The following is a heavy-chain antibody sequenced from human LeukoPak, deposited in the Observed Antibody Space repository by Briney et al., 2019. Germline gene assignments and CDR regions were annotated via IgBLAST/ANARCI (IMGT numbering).Heavy chain of an antibody. CDR3: ARSGSSGWPLYYYYYYGMDV. CDR2: IYYSGST. Sequence: SETLSLTCTVSGGSISSYYWSWIRQPPGKGLEWIGYIYYSGSTNYNPSLKSRVTISVDTSKNQFSLKLSSVTAADTAVYYCARSGSSGWPLYYYYYYGMDVWAKGPRSPSP. V-gene: IGHV4-59*01. J-gene: IGHJ6*02. D-gene: IGHD6-19*01. CDR1: GGSISSYY.